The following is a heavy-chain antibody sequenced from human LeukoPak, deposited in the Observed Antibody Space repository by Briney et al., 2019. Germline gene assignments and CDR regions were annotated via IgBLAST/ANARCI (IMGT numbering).Heavy chain of an antibody. CDR3: AKDQAGG. D-gene: IGHD4-23*01. J-gene: IGHJ4*02. Sequence: GGSLRLSCAASGFIFSNYGMHWVRQAPGKGLEWVSFIRSDGGEEYYADSVKGRFTISRDNSKNTLYLQMNSLRPEDTAIYYCAKDQAGGWGQGTLVTVSS. V-gene: IGHV3-30*02. CDR1: GFIFSNYG. CDR2: IRSDGGEE.